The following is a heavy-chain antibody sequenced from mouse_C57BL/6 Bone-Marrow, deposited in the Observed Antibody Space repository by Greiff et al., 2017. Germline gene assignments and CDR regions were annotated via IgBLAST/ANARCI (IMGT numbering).Heavy chain of an antibody. CDR1: GYAFSSSW. D-gene: IGHD1-1*01. J-gene: IGHJ2*01. Sequence: VKLMESGPELVKPGASVKISCKASGYAFSSSWMNWVKQRPGKGLEWIGRIYPGDGDTNYNGKFKGKATLTADKSSSTAYMQLSSLTSEDSAVYFCARNGVYYYGSSYFDYWGQGTTLTVSS. CDR3: ARNGVYYYGSSYFDY. V-gene: IGHV1-82*01. CDR2: IYPGDGDT.